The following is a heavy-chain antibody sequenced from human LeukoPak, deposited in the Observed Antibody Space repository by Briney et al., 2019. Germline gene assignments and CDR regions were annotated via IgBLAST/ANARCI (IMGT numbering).Heavy chain of an antibody. D-gene: IGHD5-24*01. CDR3: ARAGDGYNDEFDY. V-gene: IGHV4-34*01. CDR1: GGSFSGYY. Sequence: PSETLSLTCAVYGGSFSGYYWSWIRQPPGKGLEWIGEINHSGSTNYNPSLKSRVTISVDTSKNQFSLKLSSVTAADTAVYYCARAGDGYNDEFDYWGQGTLVTVSS. CDR2: INHSGST. J-gene: IGHJ4*02.